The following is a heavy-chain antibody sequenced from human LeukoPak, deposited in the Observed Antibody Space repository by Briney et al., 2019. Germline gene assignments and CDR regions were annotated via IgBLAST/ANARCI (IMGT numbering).Heavy chain of an antibody. J-gene: IGHJ4*02. Sequence: ASMKVSCKASGYTFTSYGISWVRQAPGQGLEWMGWISAYNGNTNYAQKLQGRVTMTTDTSTSTAYMELRSLRSDDTAVYYCARARTPDVLLWFGELLYWGQGTLVTVSS. CDR1: GYTFTSYG. CDR3: ARARTPDVLLWFGELLY. CDR2: ISAYNGNT. V-gene: IGHV1-18*01. D-gene: IGHD3-10*01.